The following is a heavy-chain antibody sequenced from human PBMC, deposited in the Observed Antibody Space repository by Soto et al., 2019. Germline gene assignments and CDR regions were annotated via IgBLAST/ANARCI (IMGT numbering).Heavy chain of an antibody. CDR2: INAGNGNT. J-gene: IGHJ3*02. D-gene: IGHD2-2*02. V-gene: IGHV1-3*01. Sequence: ASVKVSCKASGYTFTSYAMRWVRQAPGQRLEWMGWINAGNGNTKYSQKFQGRVTITRDTSASTAYMELSSLRSEDTAVYYCARAPFEGYCSSTSCYKDAFDIWGQGTMVTVSS. CDR3: ARAPFEGYCSSTSCYKDAFDI. CDR1: GYTFTSYA.